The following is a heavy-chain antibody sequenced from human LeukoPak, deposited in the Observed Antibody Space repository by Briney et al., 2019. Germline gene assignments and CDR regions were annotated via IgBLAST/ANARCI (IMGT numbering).Heavy chain of an antibody. CDR3: ARLTGTTGFDY. D-gene: IGHD1-1*01. CDR1: GFPFSSYW. V-gene: IGHV3-7*01. J-gene: IGHJ4*02. CDR2: IKQDGSDK. Sequence: GGSRRLSCAASGFPFSSYWMSWVRQAPGKGREWVANIKQDGSDKYYVDSVKGRFTISRDNAKNSLYLQLNSLRADDTAVYYCARLTGTTGFDYWGQGTLVTVSS.